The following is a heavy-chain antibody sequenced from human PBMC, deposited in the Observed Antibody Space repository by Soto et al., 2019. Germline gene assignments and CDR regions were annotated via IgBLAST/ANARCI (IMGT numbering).Heavy chain of an antibody. D-gene: IGHD3-9*01. CDR1: GFTFSSYG. CDR2: IWYDGSNK. J-gene: IGHJ6*02. V-gene: IGHV3-33*01. Sequence: QVQLVESGGGVVQPGRSLRLSCAASGFTFSSYGMHWVRQAPGKGLEWVAVIWYDGSNKYYADSVKGRFTISRDNSKKTLYLQMNSLRAEDKAVYYCARVPNVLRYFDWLSMDVWGQGTTVTVSS. CDR3: ARVPNVLRYFDWLSMDV.